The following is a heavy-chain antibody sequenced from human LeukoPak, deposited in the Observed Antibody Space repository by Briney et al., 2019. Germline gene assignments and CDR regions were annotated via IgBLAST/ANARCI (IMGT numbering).Heavy chain of an antibody. CDR1: GGSFSGYY. Sequence: SETLSLTCAVYGGSFSGYYWSWIRQPPGKGLEWIGEISHSGSTNYNPSLKSRVTISVDTSKNQFSLKLSSVTAADTAVYYCAAQYSGYVRLDYWGQGTLVTVPS. D-gene: IGHD5-12*01. J-gene: IGHJ4*02. CDR2: ISHSGST. V-gene: IGHV4-34*01. CDR3: AAQYSGYVRLDY.